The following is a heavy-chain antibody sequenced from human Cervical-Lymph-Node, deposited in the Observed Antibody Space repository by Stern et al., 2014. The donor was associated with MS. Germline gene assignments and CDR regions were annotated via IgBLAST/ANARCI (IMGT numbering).Heavy chain of an antibody. CDR1: GFPFSSYA. D-gene: IGHD6-19*01. Sequence: EVRLVVSGGTLVQPGGSLRLSCAASGFPFSSYAMSSVRQAPGKGLEWVSVISGSDGSTFYADSVKGRFTISRDNSKNTLFLQMNSLRAEDTAVYYCAKVYGSGPFDYWGQGTLVTVSS. V-gene: IGHV3-23*04. CDR2: ISGSDGST. CDR3: AKVYGSGPFDY. J-gene: IGHJ4*02.